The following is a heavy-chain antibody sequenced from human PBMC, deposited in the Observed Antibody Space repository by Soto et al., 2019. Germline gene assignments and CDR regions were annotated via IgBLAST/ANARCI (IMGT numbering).Heavy chain of an antibody. D-gene: IGHD3-3*01. V-gene: IGHV1-2*02. J-gene: IGHJ6*02. Sequence: ASVXVSCKASGYTFTGYYIHWVRQAPGQRLEWMGYINPNSGGPNYAQKFQGRVTMTRDTSISTAYMELSRLRSDDTAVYFCARDYWSGDRYYYGMDVWGQGTTVTVSS. CDR3: ARDYWSGDRYYYGMDV. CDR1: GYTFTGYY. CDR2: INPNSGGP.